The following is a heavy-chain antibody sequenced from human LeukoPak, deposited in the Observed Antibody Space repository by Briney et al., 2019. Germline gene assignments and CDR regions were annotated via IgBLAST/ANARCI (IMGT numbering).Heavy chain of an antibody. CDR1: GFTFSSYN. Sequence: GGSLRLSCAASGFTFSSYNMNWVRQTPGQGLEWVSSITSGSSHIYYADSVKGRFTISRDNSKNTLYLQMNSLRAEDTAVYYCAKDTTDYIAVAGLFDPWGQGTLVTVSS. J-gene: IGHJ5*02. D-gene: IGHD6-19*01. V-gene: IGHV3-21*04. CDR3: AKDTTDYIAVAGLFDP. CDR2: ITSGSSHI.